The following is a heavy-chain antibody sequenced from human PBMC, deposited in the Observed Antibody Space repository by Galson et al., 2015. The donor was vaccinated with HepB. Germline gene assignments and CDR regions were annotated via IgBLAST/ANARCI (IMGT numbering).Heavy chain of an antibody. CDR2: INHSGST. CDR1: GGSFSGYY. CDR3: ARGNPRNSSSWELYYFDY. J-gene: IGHJ4*02. D-gene: IGHD6-13*01. Sequence: LSLTCAVYGGSFSGYYWSWIRQPPGKGLEWIGEINHSGSTNYNPSLKSRVTISVDTSKNQFSLKLSSVTAADTAVYYCARGNPRNSSSWELYYFDYWGQGTLVTVSS. V-gene: IGHV4-34*01.